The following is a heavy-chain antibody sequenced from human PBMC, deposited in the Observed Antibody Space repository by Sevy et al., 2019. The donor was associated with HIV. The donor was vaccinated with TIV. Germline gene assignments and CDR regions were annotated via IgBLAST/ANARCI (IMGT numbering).Heavy chain of an antibody. D-gene: IGHD1-7*01. CDR2: IRHDGGNR. Sequence: GGSLRLSCAASGFSFSTYGMHWVRQVPGKGLEWVAFIRHDGGNRYYVDSVKGQFTISRDNSKNTLNLQMNSLRPEDTAIYYWAKDPRVTISGTTNYYYYMDVWGKGTTVTVSS. V-gene: IGHV3-30*02. J-gene: IGHJ6*03. CDR3: AKDPRVTISGTTNYYYYMDV. CDR1: GFSFSTYG.